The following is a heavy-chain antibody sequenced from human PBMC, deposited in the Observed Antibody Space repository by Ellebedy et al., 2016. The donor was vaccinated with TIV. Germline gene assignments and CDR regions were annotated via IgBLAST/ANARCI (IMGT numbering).Heavy chain of an antibody. CDR2: IYYSGST. V-gene: IGHV4-39*02. Sequence: MPSETLSLTCTVSGGSISSSSYYWGWIRQPPGKGLEWIGSIYYSGSTYYNPSLKSRVTISVDTSKNQFSLKLSSVTAADTAVYYCAREGYAHGWFDPWGQGTLVTVSS. D-gene: IGHD1-1*01. J-gene: IGHJ5*02. CDR1: GGSISSSSYY. CDR3: AREGYAHGWFDP.